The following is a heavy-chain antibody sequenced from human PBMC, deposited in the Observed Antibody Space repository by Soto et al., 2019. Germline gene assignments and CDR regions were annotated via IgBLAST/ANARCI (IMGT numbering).Heavy chain of an antibody. CDR3: ARGFPRRFLEWLTLDY. D-gene: IGHD3-3*01. J-gene: IGHJ4*02. CDR2: MNPNSGNT. V-gene: IGHV1-8*01. Sequence: GASVKVSCKASGYTFTSYDINWVRQATGQGLEWMGWMNPNSGNTGYAQKFQGRVTMTRNTSISTAYMELSSLRSEDTAVYYCARGFPRRFLEWLTLDYWGQGTLVTVSS. CDR1: GYTFTSYD.